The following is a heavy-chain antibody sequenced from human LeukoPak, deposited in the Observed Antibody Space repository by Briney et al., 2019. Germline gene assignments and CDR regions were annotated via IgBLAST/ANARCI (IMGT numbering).Heavy chain of an antibody. J-gene: IGHJ6*02. V-gene: IGHV3-74*01. CDR1: GFTFSSYW. D-gene: IGHD3-10*01. CDR2: INSDGSTT. Sequence: PGGSLRLSCAASGFTFSSYWMHWVRQAPGKGLVWVSRINSDGSTTNYADSVRGRFTISRDNAKNTLYLQMNSLRGEDTAVYYCASEMYGSGSGYYGMDVWGQGTTVTVSS. CDR3: ASEMYGSGSGYYGMDV.